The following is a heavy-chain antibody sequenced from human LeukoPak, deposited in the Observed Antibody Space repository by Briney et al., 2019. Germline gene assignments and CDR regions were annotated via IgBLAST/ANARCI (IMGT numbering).Heavy chain of an antibody. J-gene: IGHJ4*02. CDR2: IYYSGST. CDR1: GGSISSSSYY. V-gene: IGHV4-39*07. Sequence: PSETLSLTCTVSGGSISSSSYYWGWIRQPPGKGLEWIGSIYYSGSTYYNPSLKSRVTISVDTSKNQFSLKLSSVTAADTAVYYCARVELNIGHIDYWGQGTLVTVSS. CDR3: ARVELNIGHIDY. D-gene: IGHD2/OR15-2a*01.